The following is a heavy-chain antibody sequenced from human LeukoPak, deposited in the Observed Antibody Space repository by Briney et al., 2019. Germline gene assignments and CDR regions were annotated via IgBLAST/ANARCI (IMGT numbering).Heavy chain of an antibody. V-gene: IGHV4-4*02. D-gene: IGHD2-2*01. CDR3: ARDYCTSTTCPNWFDP. Sequence: SGTLSLTCAVSGGSISSSYWWSWIRQPPGKGLEWIGEIYHSGSTNYNLSLKSRVTISVDKSKNQFSLKLNSVTAADTAVYYCARDYCTSTTCPNWFDPWGQGTLVTVSS. J-gene: IGHJ5*02. CDR1: GGSISSSYW. CDR2: IYHSGST.